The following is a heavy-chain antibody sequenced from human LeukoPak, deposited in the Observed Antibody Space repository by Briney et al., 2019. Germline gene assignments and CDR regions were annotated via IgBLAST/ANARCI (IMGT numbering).Heavy chain of an antibody. CDR3: ARPVVVTGTYYFDY. Sequence: GRSLRLSCAASGFTFSSYAMHWVRQAPGKGLEWVAVISYDGSNKYYADSVKGRFTISRNNSKNSLYLQMNSLRAEATAVYYCARPVVVTGTYYFDYWGQGTRVSVSS. V-gene: IGHV3-30-3*01. CDR1: GFTFSSYA. D-gene: IGHD2-21*02. CDR2: ISYDGSNK. J-gene: IGHJ4*02.